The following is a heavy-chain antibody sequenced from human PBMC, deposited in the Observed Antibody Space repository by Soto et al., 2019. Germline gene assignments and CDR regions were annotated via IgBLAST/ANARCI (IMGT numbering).Heavy chain of an antibody. CDR2: ISGSGGST. D-gene: IGHD2-2*01. J-gene: IGHJ4*02. Sequence: EVQLLESGGGLVQPGGSLRLSCAASGFTFSSYAMSWVRQAPGKGLEWVSAISGSGGSTYYADSVKGRFTISRDNSKXXXXXXXXXXXXXXXAVYYCAKEPYCSSTSCHHPFDYWGQGTLVTVSS. CDR1: GFTFSSYA. V-gene: IGHV3-23*01. CDR3: AKEPYCSSTSCHHPFDY.